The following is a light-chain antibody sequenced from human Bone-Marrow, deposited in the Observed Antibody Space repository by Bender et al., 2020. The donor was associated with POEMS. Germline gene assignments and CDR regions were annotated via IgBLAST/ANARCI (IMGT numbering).Light chain of an antibody. CDR3: SSYTGSGTLVV. Sequence: QSALTQPASVSGSPGQSITISCTGSSSDVGAYDYVSWYQQHPGKAPKLMIYDVSVRPSGVSNRFAGYKSGNTASLTISGLQAEDEADYYCSSYTGSGTLVVFGGGTKLTVL. CDR1: SSDVGAYDY. J-gene: IGLJ2*01. CDR2: DVS. V-gene: IGLV2-14*01.